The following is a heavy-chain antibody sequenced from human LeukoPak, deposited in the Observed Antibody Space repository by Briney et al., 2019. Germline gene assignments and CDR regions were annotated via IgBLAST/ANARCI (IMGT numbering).Heavy chain of an antibody. Sequence: GGSLRLSCAASGFTFSSYAMSWVRQAPGKGLEWVSAISGSGGSTYYADSVKGRFTISRDNAKNSLYLQMNSLRAEDTAVYYCARDYGGNVSFFDYWGQGTLVTVSS. CDR3: ARDYGGNVSFFDY. CDR2: ISGSGGST. CDR1: GFTFSSYA. J-gene: IGHJ4*02. V-gene: IGHV3-23*01. D-gene: IGHD4-17*01.